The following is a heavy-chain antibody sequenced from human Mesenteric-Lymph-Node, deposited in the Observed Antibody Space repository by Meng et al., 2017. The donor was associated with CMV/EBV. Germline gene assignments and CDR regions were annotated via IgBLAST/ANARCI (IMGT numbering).Heavy chain of an antibody. D-gene: IGHD3-9*01. Sequence: VRLHQWGAGPLKPSETLPVTCAVYGGSCSGYHWNWIRQSPEKGLEWIGEINHSGSTTYNPSFTSRIIISVDTSTNQISLNMSSVTAADTAVYYCARGSSYDILTGYFDYWGQGALVTVSS. CDR1: GGSCSGYH. V-gene: IGHV4-34*01. CDR3: ARGSSYDILTGYFDY. CDR2: INHSGST. J-gene: IGHJ4*02.